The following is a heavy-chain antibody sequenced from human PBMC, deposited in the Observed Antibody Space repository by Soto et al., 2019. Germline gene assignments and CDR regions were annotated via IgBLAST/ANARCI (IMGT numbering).Heavy chain of an antibody. CDR2: IATYNTNR. CDR1: GDNITKFC. D-gene: IGHD3-10*01. J-gene: IGHJ5*02. Sequence: AFVKGSCKTSGDNITKFCLSWVGQAPGQGLEWMGWIATYNTNRNYAQKFQGRLTLTTDTSTSTACMELKSLGYDDTAVYYCARVLRGVVNWFDPWGQGTLVTVSS. V-gene: IGHV1-18*01. CDR3: ARVLRGVVNWFDP.